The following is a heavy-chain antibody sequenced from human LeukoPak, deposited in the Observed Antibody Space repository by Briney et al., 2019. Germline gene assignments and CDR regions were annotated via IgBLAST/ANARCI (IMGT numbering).Heavy chain of an antibody. D-gene: IGHD3-22*01. CDR1: GGSISSYY. V-gene: IGHV4-59*08. Sequence: PSETLSLTCTASGGSISSYYWSWIRQPPGKGLEWIGYIYYSGSTNYNPPLKSRVTISVDRSKNQFSLKLSSVTAADTAVFYCARLHYYDTSGYPYYFDYWGQGTLVTVSS. CDR3: ARLHYYDTSGYPYYFDY. CDR2: IYYSGST. J-gene: IGHJ4*02.